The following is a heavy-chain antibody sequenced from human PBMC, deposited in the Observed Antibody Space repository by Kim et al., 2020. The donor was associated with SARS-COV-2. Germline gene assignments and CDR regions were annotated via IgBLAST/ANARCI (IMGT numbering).Heavy chain of an antibody. CDR1: GYTFINYY. Sequence: ASVKVSCKASGYTFINYYMHWVRQAPGQGVEWMGVIHNSGTIYAQKFQGRVTMTRDTSTSTVYMELSGLRSEDTAAYYCARVYYDSSGYFFDHWGQGTLV. V-gene: IGHV1-46*01. J-gene: IGHJ4*02. D-gene: IGHD3-22*01. CDR2: IHNSGT. CDR3: ARVYYDSSGYFFDH.